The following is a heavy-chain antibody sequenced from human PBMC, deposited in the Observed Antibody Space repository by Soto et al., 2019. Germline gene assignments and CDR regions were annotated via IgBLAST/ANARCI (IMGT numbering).Heavy chain of an antibody. CDR2: IIPIFGTA. CDR3: ARDPGGNYYGSWSYPPAAYNWFDP. CDR1: GGTFSSYA. J-gene: IGHJ5*02. Sequence: SVKVSCKASGGTFSSYAISWVRQAPGQGLEWMGGIIPIFGTANYAQKFQGRVTITADESTSTAYTELSSLRSEDTAVYYCARDPGGNYYGSWSYPPAAYNWFDPWGQGTLVTV. D-gene: IGHD3-10*01. V-gene: IGHV1-69*13.